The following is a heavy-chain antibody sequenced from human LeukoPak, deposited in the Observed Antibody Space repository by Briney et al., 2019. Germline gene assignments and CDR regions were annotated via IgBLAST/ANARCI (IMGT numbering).Heavy chain of an antibody. CDR1: GGSFSGYY. CDR2: INRSGNT. Sequence: PSETLSLTCAVYGGSFSGYYWSWIRQPPGKGLEWIGEINRSGNTNYNPSLKSRVTISVDTSKNQFSLKLSSVTAADTAVYYCVIAPYSAYPAVNYWGQGTLVTVSS. D-gene: IGHD5-12*01. V-gene: IGHV4-34*01. J-gene: IGHJ4*02. CDR3: VIAPYSAYPAVNY.